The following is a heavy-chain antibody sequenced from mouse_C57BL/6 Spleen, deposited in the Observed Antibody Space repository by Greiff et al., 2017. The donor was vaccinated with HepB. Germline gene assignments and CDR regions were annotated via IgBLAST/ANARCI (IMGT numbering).Heavy chain of an antibody. CDR3: ARGEFLLLLRSYAMDY. J-gene: IGHJ4*01. Sequence: QVQLQQPGTELVKPGASVKLSCKASGYTFTSYWMHWVKQRPGQGLEWIGNINPSNGGTNYNEKFKSKATLTVDKSSSTAYMQLSSLTSEDSAVYYCARGEFLLLLRSYAMDYWGQGTSVTVSS. CDR1: GYTFTSYW. D-gene: IGHD1-1*01. CDR2: INPSNGGT. V-gene: IGHV1-53*01.